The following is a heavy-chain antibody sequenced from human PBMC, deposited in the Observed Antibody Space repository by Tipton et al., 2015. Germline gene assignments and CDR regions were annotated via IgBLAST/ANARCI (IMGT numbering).Heavy chain of an antibody. CDR1: GFPFSSYA. CDR2: ISGRGDIT. Sequence: GSLRLSCAASGFPFSSYAMNWVRQAPGKGLEWVSGISGRGDITYDADSVKGRFTIFRDNSKNTLYLQMKSLRAEDTAVYYCAKVPLSSRAFEIWGQGTMVTVSS. V-gene: IGHV3-23*01. J-gene: IGHJ3*02. D-gene: IGHD6-13*01. CDR3: AKVPLSSRAFEI.